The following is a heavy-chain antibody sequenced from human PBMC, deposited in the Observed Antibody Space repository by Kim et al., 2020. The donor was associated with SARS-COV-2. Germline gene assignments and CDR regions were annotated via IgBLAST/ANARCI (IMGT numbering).Heavy chain of an antibody. Sequence: ADSVKGRFTISRDNSKNTLYLQMNSLRAEDTAVYYCAKVENYYGSGSPDYWGQGTLVTVSS. J-gene: IGHJ4*02. CDR3: AKVENYYGSGSPDY. D-gene: IGHD3-10*01. V-gene: IGHV3-33*06.